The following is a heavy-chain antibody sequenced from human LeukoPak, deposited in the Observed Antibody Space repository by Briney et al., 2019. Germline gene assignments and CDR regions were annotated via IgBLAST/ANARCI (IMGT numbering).Heavy chain of an antibody. CDR1: GYTLIELS. CDR3: ASHYENLSGYYIYYFDC. J-gene: IGHJ4*02. Sequence: GASVKVSCKVSGYTLIELSIHWVRQAPGKGLEWMGGFDPEDGETIYAQKFQGRVTMTEDTSTDTAYMELSSLRSEDTALYYCASHYENLSGYYIYYFDCWGQGTLVTVSS. V-gene: IGHV1-24*01. CDR2: FDPEDGET. D-gene: IGHD3-9*01.